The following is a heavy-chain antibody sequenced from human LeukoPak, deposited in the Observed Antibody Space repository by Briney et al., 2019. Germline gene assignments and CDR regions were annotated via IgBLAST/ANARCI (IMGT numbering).Heavy chain of an antibody. CDR1: GFTFTSHD. J-gene: IGHJ5*02. Sequence: GASVKVSCKASGFTFTSHDINWVRQASGQWLEWMGRRNPNNGNTGYAQKFQGRVTMTRDTSISTAYMELRGLRSEDTAVYYCVRDGEGVAISVNYWFDPWGQGTLVTVSS. D-gene: IGHD3-10*01. CDR2: RNPNNGNT. CDR3: VRDGEGVAISVNYWFDP. V-gene: IGHV1-8*01.